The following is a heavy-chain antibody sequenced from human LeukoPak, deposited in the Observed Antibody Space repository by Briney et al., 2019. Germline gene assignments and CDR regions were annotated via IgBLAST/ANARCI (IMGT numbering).Heavy chain of an antibody. J-gene: IGHJ4*02. CDR1: GGSISSYY. Sequence: PSETLSLTSTVSGGSISSYYWSWIRQPPGKGLEWIGYIYYSGSTNYNPSLKSRVTISVDTSKNQFSLKLSSVTAADTAVYYGARDHGSGWYSLDYWGQGTLVTVSS. V-gene: IGHV4-59*01. CDR2: IYYSGST. D-gene: IGHD6-19*01. CDR3: ARDHGSGWYSLDY.